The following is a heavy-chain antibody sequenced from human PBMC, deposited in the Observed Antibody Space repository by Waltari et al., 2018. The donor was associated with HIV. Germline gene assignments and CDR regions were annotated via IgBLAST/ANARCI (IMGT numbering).Heavy chain of an antibody. J-gene: IGHJ4*02. D-gene: IGHD2-15*01. CDR2: ISGSGGST. CDR3: AKSPRGVVAATNPSDY. Sequence: EVQLLESGGGLVQPGGSLRLSCAASGFTFSSYALSWVRQAPGKGLEWVSAISGSGGSTYYADSVKGRFTISRDNSKNTLYLQMNSLRAEDTAVYYCAKSPRGVVAATNPSDYWGQGTLVTVSS. CDR1: GFTFSSYA. V-gene: IGHV3-23*01.